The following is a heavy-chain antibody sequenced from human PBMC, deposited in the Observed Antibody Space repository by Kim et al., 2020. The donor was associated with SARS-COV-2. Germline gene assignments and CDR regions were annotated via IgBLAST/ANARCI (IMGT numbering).Heavy chain of an antibody. CDR2: INAGNGNT. CDR3: AREGDYGDLNYYYYYMDV. Sequence: ASVKVSCKASGYTFTSYAMHWVRQAPGQRLEWMGWINAGNGNTKYSQKFQGRITITRDTYASTAYMELSSLRSEDTAVYYCAREGDYGDLNYYYYYMDVLGKGTTFTFSS. V-gene: IGHV1-3*01. J-gene: IGHJ6*03. CDR1: GYTFTSYA. D-gene: IGHD4-17*01.